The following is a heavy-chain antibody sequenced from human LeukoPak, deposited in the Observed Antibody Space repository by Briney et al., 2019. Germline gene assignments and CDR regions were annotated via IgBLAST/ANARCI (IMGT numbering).Heavy chain of an antibody. CDR3: AGHVRGTTRNYYFDY. CDR2: IYYSGST. Sequence: SETLSLTRTVSGGSISSSSYYGGWIRQPPGKGLEWIGSIYYSGSTYYNPSLKSRVTISVDTSKNQFSLTLSSVTAADTAVYYCAGHVRGTTRNYYFDYWGQGTLVTVSS. J-gene: IGHJ4*02. D-gene: IGHD1-7*01. V-gene: IGHV4-39*01. CDR1: GGSISSSSYY.